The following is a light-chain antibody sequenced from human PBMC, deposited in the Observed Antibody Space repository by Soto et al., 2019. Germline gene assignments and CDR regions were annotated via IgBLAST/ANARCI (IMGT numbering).Light chain of an antibody. V-gene: IGLV1-44*01. J-gene: IGLJ2*01. CDR2: SNS. CDR1: RSNIGGNT. Sequence: QSVLTQPPSASGTPGQRVTISCSGSRSNIGGNTVEWYQQLPGTAPKLLIYSNSQRPSGVPERFSGSKSGTSASLAISGRQAEDEADYYCSTWDDSLTDVVFGGGTKLTVL. CDR3: STWDDSLTDVV.